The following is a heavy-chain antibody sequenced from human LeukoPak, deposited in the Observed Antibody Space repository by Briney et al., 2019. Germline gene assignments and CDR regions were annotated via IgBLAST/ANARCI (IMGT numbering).Heavy chain of an antibody. D-gene: IGHD1-1*01. Sequence: SETLSLTCTVSGGSISSSSYYWGWIRQPPGKGLEWIGSIYYSGSTYYNPSLKSRVTISVDTSKNQFSLKLSSVTAADTAVYYCARDRERRASFDYWGQGTLVTVSS. CDR3: ARDRERRASFDY. J-gene: IGHJ4*02. V-gene: IGHV4-39*07. CDR2: IYYSGST. CDR1: GGSISSSSYY.